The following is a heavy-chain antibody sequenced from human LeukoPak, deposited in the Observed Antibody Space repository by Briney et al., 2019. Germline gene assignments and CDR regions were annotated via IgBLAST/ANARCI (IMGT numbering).Heavy chain of an antibody. CDR3: AREAAAGGFDY. D-gene: IGHD6-13*01. J-gene: IGHJ4*02. Sequence: ASVKVSCKASGYTFTSYDINWVRQATGQGLEWMGWMNPNSGNADYAQKLQGRVTMTTDTSTSTAYMELRSLRSDDTAVYYCAREAAAGGFDYWGQGTLVTVSS. V-gene: IGHV1-8*01. CDR2: MNPNSGNA. CDR1: GYTFTSYD.